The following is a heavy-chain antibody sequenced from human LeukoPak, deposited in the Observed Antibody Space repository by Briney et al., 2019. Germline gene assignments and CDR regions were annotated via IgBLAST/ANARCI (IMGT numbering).Heavy chain of an antibody. CDR3: ARDRSRCSSTSCLNWFDP. J-gene: IGHJ5*02. CDR1: GFTFSSYA. Sequence: GGSLRLSCAASGFTFSSYAMHWVRQAPGKGLEWVAVISYDGSNKYYADSVKGRFTISRDNSKNTLYLQMNSLRAEDTAVYYCARDRSRCSSTSCLNWFDPWGQGTLVTVSS. V-gene: IGHV3-30*04. CDR2: ISYDGSNK. D-gene: IGHD2-2*01.